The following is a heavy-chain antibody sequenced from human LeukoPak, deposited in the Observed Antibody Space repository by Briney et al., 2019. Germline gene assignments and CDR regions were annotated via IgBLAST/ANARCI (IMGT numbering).Heavy chain of an antibody. CDR3: ASDYYGSGSEDY. J-gene: IGHJ4*02. Sequence: SVTVSCKASGGTFTSYAISWVRQAPGQGLEWMGGIIPIFGAANYAQKFQGRVTITADESTSTAYRELSSLRSEDTAVYYCASDYYGSGSEDYWGQGTLVTVSS. D-gene: IGHD3-10*01. V-gene: IGHV1-69*01. CDR2: IIPIFGAA. CDR1: GGTFTSYA.